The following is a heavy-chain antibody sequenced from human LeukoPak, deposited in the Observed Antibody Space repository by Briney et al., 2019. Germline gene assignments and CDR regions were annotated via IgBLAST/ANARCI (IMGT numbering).Heavy chain of an antibody. Sequence: SETLSLTCAVYGGSFSGYYWSWIRQPPGKGLEWIGEINHSGSTNYNPSPKSRVTISVDTSKNQFSLKLSSVTAADTAVYYCARGKVWNPYYYYGMDVWGQGTTVTVSS. V-gene: IGHV4-34*01. CDR3: ARGKVWNPYYYYGMDV. J-gene: IGHJ6*02. CDR1: GGSFSGYY. D-gene: IGHD1-1*01. CDR2: INHSGST.